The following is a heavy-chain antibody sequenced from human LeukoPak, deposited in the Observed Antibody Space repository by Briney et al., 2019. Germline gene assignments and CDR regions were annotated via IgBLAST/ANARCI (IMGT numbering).Heavy chain of an antibody. CDR2: ISYDGSNK. Sequence: GRSLRLSCAASGFTFSSYAMHWVRQAPGKGLEWVAVISYDGSNKYYADSVKGRFTISRDNSKNTLYLQMNSLRAEDTAVYYCARDMGQDYGATTGAFDIWGQGTMVTVSS. D-gene: IGHD4-17*01. V-gene: IGHV3-30-3*01. CDR3: ARDMGQDYGATTGAFDI. J-gene: IGHJ3*02. CDR1: GFTFSSYA.